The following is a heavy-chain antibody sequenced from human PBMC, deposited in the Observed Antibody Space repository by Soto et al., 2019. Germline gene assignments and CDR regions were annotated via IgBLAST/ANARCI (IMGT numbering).Heavy chain of an antibody. Sequence: QVQLVESGGGVVQPGRSLRLSCAASGFTFSSYGMHWVRQAPGKGLEWVAVISYDGSNKYYADSVKGRFTISRDNSKNTLYPQMNSLRAEDTAVYYCAKDPGGQAVALDYWGQGTLVTVSS. V-gene: IGHV3-30*18. J-gene: IGHJ4*02. D-gene: IGHD6-19*01. CDR2: ISYDGSNK. CDR1: GFTFSSYG. CDR3: AKDPGGQAVALDY.